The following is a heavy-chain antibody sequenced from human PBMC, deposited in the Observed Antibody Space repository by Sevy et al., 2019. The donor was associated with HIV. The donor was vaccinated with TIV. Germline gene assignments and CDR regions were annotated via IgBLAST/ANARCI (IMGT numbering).Heavy chain of an antibody. D-gene: IGHD3-16*01. Sequence: GGSLRLSCAASRFTFSTYDIHWVRQAPGKGLEWVAVISHDGSYQYYTDSEKGRFTISRDDSKNMAYLQTNSLRADDSGVYYCAKGQGYDYIWGNERSEYYFDYWGQGTLVTVSS. CDR3: AKGQGYDYIWGNERSEYYFDY. J-gene: IGHJ4*02. V-gene: IGHV3-30*18. CDR1: RFTFSTYD. CDR2: ISHDGSYQ.